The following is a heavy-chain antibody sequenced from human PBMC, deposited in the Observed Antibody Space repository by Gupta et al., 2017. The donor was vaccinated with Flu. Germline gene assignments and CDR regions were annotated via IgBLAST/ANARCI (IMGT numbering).Heavy chain of an antibody. D-gene: IGHD5-12*01. CDR3: ARVVDYVDIVATISEDRAFDY. CDR2: ISAYNGNT. CDR1: GYTFTSSG. J-gene: IGHJ4*02. V-gene: IGHV1-18*01. Sequence: QVQLVQSGAEVKKPGASVKVSCKASGYTFTSSGISWVRQAPGQGLEWMGWISAYNGNTNYAQKLQGRVTMTTDTSTSTAYMELRSLRSDDTAVYYCARVVDYVDIVATISEDRAFDYWGQGTLVTVSS.